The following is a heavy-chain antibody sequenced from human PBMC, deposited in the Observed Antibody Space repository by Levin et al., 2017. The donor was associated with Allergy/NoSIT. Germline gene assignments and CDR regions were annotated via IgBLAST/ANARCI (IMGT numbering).Heavy chain of an antibody. V-gene: IGHV3-23*01. Sequence: GESLKISCAASGLTFSSYAMSWVRQAPGKGLEWVSVISGSAGSTYYADSVKGRFTISRDNSKNTLYLQMNSLRAEDTAVYYCAKDKDYDSSGYFYGYFQHWGQGTLVTVSS. CDR2: ISGSAGST. CDR3: AKDKDYDSSGYFYGYFQH. J-gene: IGHJ1*01. CDR1: GLTFSSYA. D-gene: IGHD3-22*01.